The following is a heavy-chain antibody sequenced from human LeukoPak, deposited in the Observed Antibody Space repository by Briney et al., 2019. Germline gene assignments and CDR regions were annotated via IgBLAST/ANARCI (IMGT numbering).Heavy chain of an antibody. V-gene: IGHV4-61*02. CDR3: ARGRTSLTTPLDFDY. D-gene: IGHD4-17*01. J-gene: IGHJ4*02. Sequence: SETLSLTCTVSGGSISSGSYYWSWIRQPAGKGLEWIGRIYTSGSTNYNPSLRSRVTISVDKSKNQFSLKLNSVTAADTAVYYCARGRTSLTTPLDFDYWGQGTLVTVSS. CDR2: IYTSGST. CDR1: GGSISSGSYY.